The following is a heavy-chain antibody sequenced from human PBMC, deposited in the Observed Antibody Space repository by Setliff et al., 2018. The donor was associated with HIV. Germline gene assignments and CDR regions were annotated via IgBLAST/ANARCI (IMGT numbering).Heavy chain of an antibody. CDR2: IVPIFVTT. CDR3: ATVFYYDSESFSLDY. V-gene: IGHV1-69*06. Sequence: SVKVSCKASGGTFSTHAISWVRQAPGQGLEWMGRIVPIFVTTNYAQNFQGRVNFTADKSTSTAYMELSSLRSVDTAMYYCATVFYYDSESFSLDYWGQGMLVTVSS. J-gene: IGHJ4*02. D-gene: IGHD3-10*01. CDR1: GGTFSTHA.